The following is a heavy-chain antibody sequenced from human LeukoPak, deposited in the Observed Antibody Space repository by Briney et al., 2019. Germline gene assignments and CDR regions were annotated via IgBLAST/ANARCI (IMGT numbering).Heavy chain of an antibody. CDR2: IYHSGST. J-gene: IGHJ4*02. V-gene: IGHV4-30-4*01. D-gene: IGHD3-22*01. CDR1: GGSISSGDYY. CDR3: ARQDYYDSSGYYYPSYFDY. Sequence: SQTLSLTCTVSGGSISSGDYYWSWIRQPPGKGLEWIGYIYHSGSTYFNPSLKSRVTISVDTSKNQFSLKLSSVTAADTAVYYCARQDYYDSSGYYYPSYFDYWGQGTLVTVSS.